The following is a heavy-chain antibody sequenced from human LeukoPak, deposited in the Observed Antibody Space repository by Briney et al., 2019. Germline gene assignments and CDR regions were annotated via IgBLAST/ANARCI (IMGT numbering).Heavy chain of an antibody. CDR2: ISSSGSTI. CDR3: VMGDLGNWFDP. Sequence: PGGSLRLSCAASGFTFSDYYMSWIRQAPGKGLEWVSYISSSGSTIYYADSVKGRFTISRDNAKNSLYLQMNRLRAEHTAVYYCVMGDLGNWFDPWGQGTLVTVSS. D-gene: IGHD1-26*01. V-gene: IGHV3-11*01. J-gene: IGHJ5*02. CDR1: GFTFSDYY.